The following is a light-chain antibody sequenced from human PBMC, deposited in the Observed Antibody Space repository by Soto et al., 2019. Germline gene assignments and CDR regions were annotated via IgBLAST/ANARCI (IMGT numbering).Light chain of an antibody. Sequence: DIQMTQSPSTLSASVGDRVTFTCRASQSVSSWVAWYQQKPGKAPNLLITKASSLESGVPSRFSGSGTGTEFTLTINGLQPDDFASDYCQQYKSFLGTFGQGTKVEIK. CDR3: QQYKSFLGT. V-gene: IGKV1-5*03. CDR1: QSVSSW. J-gene: IGKJ1*01. CDR2: KAS.